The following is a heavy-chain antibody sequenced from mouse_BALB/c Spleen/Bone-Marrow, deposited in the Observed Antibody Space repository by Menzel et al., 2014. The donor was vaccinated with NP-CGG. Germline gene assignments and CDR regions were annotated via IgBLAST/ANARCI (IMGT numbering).Heavy chain of an antibody. D-gene: IGHD6-1*01. J-gene: IGHJ4*01. CDR2: IRNKANGYTT. CDR1: GFTFTDYY. CDR3: ARSLCPRAMDY. Sequence: EVKVEESGGGLVQPGGSLRLSCATSGFTFTDYYMSWVRRPPGKALEWLGFIRNKANGYTTEYSASVKGRFTISRDNSQSILYLQMNTLRAEDSATYYCARSLCPRAMDYWGRGTSVTVSS. V-gene: IGHV7-3*02.